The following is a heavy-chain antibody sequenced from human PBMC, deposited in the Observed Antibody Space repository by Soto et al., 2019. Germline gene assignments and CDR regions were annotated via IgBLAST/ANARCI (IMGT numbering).Heavy chain of an antibody. Sequence: SETLSLTCTVSGDSIRSSYWSWVRQPPGKGLEWIGYVHYSGATNSNPSLKSRVTISADTSKNQCSLKVVSVTPSDTAVYFCARDLSGGSSWYEFDSWGPGILVTVSS. CDR2: VHYSGAT. V-gene: IGHV4-59*12. CDR3: ARDLSGGSSWYEFDS. J-gene: IGHJ4*02. D-gene: IGHD6-13*01. CDR1: GDSIRSSY.